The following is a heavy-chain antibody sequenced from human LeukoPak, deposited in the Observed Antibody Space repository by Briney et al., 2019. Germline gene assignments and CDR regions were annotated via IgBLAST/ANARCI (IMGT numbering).Heavy chain of an antibody. V-gene: IGHV3-30-3*01. CDR2: ISYDGSNK. CDR1: GFTFSRYA. CDR3: ARENDAFDI. Sequence: GGSLRLSCAASGFTFSRYALHWVRQAPGKGLEWVAAISYDGSNKYYADSVRGRFTISRDNSKNTLYLQMNSLRAEDTAVYYCARENDAFDIWGQGTMVTVSS. J-gene: IGHJ3*02.